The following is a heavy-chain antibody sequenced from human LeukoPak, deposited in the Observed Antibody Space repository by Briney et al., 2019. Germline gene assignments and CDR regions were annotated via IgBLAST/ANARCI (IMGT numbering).Heavy chain of an antibody. V-gene: IGHV4-61*01. J-gene: IGHJ4*02. D-gene: IGHD5-12*01. CDR3: AGLPKYSGYDLGGGY. CDR2: IYYSGST. CDR1: GGSVSSGSYY. Sequence: KTSETLSLTCTVSGGSVSSGSYYWSWIRQPPGKGLEWIGYIYYSGSTNYNPSLKSRVTISVDTSKNQFSLKLSSVTAADTAVYYCAGLPKYSGYDLGGGYWGQGTLVTVSS.